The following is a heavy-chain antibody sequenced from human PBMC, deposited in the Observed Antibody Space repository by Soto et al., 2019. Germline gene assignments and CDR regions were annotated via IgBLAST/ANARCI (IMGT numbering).Heavy chain of an antibody. D-gene: IGHD2-15*01. CDR2: INPSSGRT. CDR3: ARDHNFGFILYAMDV. J-gene: IGHJ6*02. V-gene: IGHV1-46*01. Sequence: ASVKVSCKASGYTFTSYSMHWVRQAPGQGLEWMGIINPSSGRTSYAQNFQGRVTMTSDTSTSIVYMEMSSLKSEDTAVYYCARDHNFGFILYAMDVWGQRTTFTVSS. CDR1: GYTFTSYS.